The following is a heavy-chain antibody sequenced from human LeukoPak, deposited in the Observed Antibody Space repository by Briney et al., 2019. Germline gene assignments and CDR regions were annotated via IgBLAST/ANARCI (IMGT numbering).Heavy chain of an antibody. D-gene: IGHD4-17*01. CDR2: MGSSSNDI. CDR1: GFTVSSYS. Sequence: PGGSLRLSCAASGFTVSSYSMNWVRQAPGKGLEWVSSMGSSSNDIYYADSVKGRFTISRDNSKNTLYLQMNSLRAEDTAVYYCAKGDYGDYEGDQGEYFDYWGQGTLVTVSS. V-gene: IGHV3-21*01. CDR3: AKGDYGDYEGDQGEYFDY. J-gene: IGHJ4*02.